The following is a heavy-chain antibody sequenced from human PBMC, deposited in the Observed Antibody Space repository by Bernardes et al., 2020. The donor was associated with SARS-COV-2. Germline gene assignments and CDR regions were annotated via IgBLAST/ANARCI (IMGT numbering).Heavy chain of an antibody. CDR2: ITGSGSST. CDR1: GFTFSRYA. CDR3: AADGGSSGWSTFDY. J-gene: IGHJ4*02. V-gene: IGHV3-23*01. Sequence: GGSLRLSCAASGFTFSRYAMSWVRQAPGQGLEWVSGITGSGSSTYYADSVKGRFTISRDNSKNTLYLQMNSLRAEDTAVYYCAADGGSSGWSTFDYWGQGTLVTVSS. D-gene: IGHD6-19*01.